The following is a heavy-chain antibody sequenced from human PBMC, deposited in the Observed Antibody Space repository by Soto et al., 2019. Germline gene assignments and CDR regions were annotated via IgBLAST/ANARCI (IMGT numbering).Heavy chain of an antibody. Sequence: QVHLVESGGGVVQPGGSLRLSCAASGFTFRNHAMHWVRQAPGKGRECLAVIAYDGSNAFYRDSVKGRFTISRDNSKNTLYLHMNSLRSEDTGVYYCARGDREDILVVVGARPGEYGIDIWGQGTTVTVSS. CDR1: GFTFRNHA. CDR3: ARGDREDILVVVGARPGEYGIDI. D-gene: IGHD2-15*01. J-gene: IGHJ6*02. V-gene: IGHV3-30-3*01. CDR2: IAYDGSNA.